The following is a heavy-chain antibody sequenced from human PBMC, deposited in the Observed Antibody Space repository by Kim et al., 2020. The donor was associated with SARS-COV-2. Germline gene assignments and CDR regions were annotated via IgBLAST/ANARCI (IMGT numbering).Heavy chain of an antibody. Sequence: STNYNPSLKSRVTISVDTSKNQFSLKLSSVTAADTAVYYCARLISGRFDYWGQGTLVTVSS. J-gene: IGHJ4*02. D-gene: IGHD2-15*01. V-gene: IGHV4-59*08. CDR3: ARLISGRFDY. CDR2: ST.